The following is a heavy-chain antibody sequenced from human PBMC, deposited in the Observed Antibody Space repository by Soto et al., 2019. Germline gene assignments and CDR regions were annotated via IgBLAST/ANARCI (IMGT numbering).Heavy chain of an antibody. V-gene: IGHV3-11*05. Sequence: QVQLVESGGGLVKPGGSLRLSCAASGFTFSDYYMSWIRQAPGKGLEWISYINNSSSYTNYADSVKGRLTISRDNAKNSLYLQMNSLRAEDTAVYYCARTIAAAGGRRYFDLWGRGTLVTVSS. CDR1: GFTFSDYY. D-gene: IGHD6-13*01. CDR3: ARTIAAAGGRRYFDL. J-gene: IGHJ2*01. CDR2: INNSSSYT.